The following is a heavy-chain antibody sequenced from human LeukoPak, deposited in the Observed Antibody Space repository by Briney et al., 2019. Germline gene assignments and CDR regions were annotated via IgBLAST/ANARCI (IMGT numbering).Heavy chain of an antibody. D-gene: IGHD3-22*01. CDR3: ARIARGYYDSSGYNYYYYYYMDV. J-gene: IGHJ6*03. CDR1: GYTFTGYY. V-gene: IGHV1-2*02. Sequence: ASVKVSCKASGYTFTGYYMHWVRQAPGQGLEWVGWIKPNSGGTNYAQKFQGRVTMTRDTSISTAYMELSRLRSDDTAVYYCARIARGYYDSSGYNYYYYYYMDVWGKGTTVTVSS. CDR2: IKPNSGGT.